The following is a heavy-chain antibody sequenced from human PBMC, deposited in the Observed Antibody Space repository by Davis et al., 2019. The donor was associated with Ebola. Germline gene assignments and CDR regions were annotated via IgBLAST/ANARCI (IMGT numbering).Heavy chain of an antibody. D-gene: IGHD4-17*01. V-gene: IGHV3-15*01. J-gene: IGHJ4*02. CDR2: IQTKPEGETT. Sequence: GESLKISCAASGFTFNKVWMNWVRQVPGKGLQWVGRIQTKPEGETTGYGAPVRGRFIISRYDSKNTLYLQMNNLKTEDTGVYYCTSRTVTTNDYWGQGTRVTVSS. CDR3: TSRTVTTNDY. CDR1: GFTFNKVW.